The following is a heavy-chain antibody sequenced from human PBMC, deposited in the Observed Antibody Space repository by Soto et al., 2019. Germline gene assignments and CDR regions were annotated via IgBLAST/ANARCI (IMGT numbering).Heavy chain of an antibody. CDR3: AHRSGDYPQVFDS. V-gene: IGHV2-5*02. D-gene: IGHD4-17*01. J-gene: IGHJ5*01. Sequence: PRATFTLTFTISGVSLSSNAVGEGLVRQHSGKALGWLALISWDDDKRYSPSLKSRLTITKDTYKHQVVLRITNMDPFYTATYHSAHRSGDYPQVFDSWGQGTLVTVSS. CDR1: GVSLSSNAVG. CDR2: ISWDDDK.